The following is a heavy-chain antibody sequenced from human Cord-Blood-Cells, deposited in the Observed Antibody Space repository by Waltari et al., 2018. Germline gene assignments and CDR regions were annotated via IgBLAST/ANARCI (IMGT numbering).Heavy chain of an antibody. Sequence: QVQLVQSGAEVKKPGSSVKVSCKASGGTFSSYAISWVRQAPGQGLEWMGGIIPIFGTANYAQKFQGRVTIPADESTSTAYMELSSLRSEDTAVYYCARVGRGFDDYIWGSYRDWGQGTLVTVSS. CDR1: GGTFSSYA. V-gene: IGHV1-69*01. CDR3: ARVGRGFDDYIWGSYRD. J-gene: IGHJ4*02. D-gene: IGHD3-16*02. CDR2: IIPIFGTA.